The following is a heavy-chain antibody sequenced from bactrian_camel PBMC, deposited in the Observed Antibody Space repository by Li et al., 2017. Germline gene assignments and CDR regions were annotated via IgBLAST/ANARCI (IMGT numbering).Heavy chain of an antibody. D-gene: IGHD2*01. CDR3: AADYGLQRPHLPASWYTV. CDR2: IDSDGNT. V-gene: IGHV3S53*01. CDR1: GNTSRSHC. Sequence: HVQLVESGGGSVQTGGSLTLSCAASGNTSRSHCIGWFRQAPGKEREGITSIDSDGNTHYADSVKGRFTATIDNAKSTLYLQMTSLKPEDTAMYYCAADYGLQRPHLPASWYTVWGQGTQVTVS. J-gene: IGHJ4*01.